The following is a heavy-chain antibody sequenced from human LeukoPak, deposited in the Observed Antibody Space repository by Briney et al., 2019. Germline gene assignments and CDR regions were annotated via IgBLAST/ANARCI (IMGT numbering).Heavy chain of an antibody. CDR2: ISGSGGNT. V-gene: IGHV3-23*01. Sequence: GGSLRLSCAASGFTFSSYSMSWVRQAPGKGLEWVSGISGSGGNTYYADSVKGRFTVSRDNSKNTLYLQMNGLRADDTAVYYCAKALTTGPWQPVDHWGQGTLVTVSS. CDR1: GFTFSSYS. D-gene: IGHD1-14*01. CDR3: AKALTTGPWQPVDH. J-gene: IGHJ5*02.